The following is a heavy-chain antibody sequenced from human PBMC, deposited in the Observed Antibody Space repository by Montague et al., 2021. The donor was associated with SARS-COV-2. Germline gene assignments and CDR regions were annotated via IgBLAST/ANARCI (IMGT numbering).Heavy chain of an antibody. D-gene: IGHD3-10*01. Sequence: SLRLSCAASGFTFSSYAMHWVRQAPGKGLEWVAVISYDGSNKYYADSVEGRFTISRDNSKNTLYLQMNSLRAEDTAVYYCARSGSGSYSSWFDPWGQGTLDTVSP. V-gene: IGHV3-30-3*01. CDR1: GFTFSSYA. CDR3: ARSGSGSYSSWFDP. J-gene: IGHJ5*02. CDR2: ISYDGSNK.